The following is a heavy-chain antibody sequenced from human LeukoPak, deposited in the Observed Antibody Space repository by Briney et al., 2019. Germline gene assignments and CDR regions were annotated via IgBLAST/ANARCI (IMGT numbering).Heavy chain of an antibody. CDR1: GFTLSSPA. V-gene: IGHV3-23*01. CDR3: AKTRSSGSYGSRGAFDI. D-gene: IGHD1-26*01. J-gene: IGHJ3*02. CDR2: VSGSGRGENT. Sequence: GGSLRLSCAASGFTLSSPAMSWVRQAPGKGLEWVSNVSGSGRGENTYYADSVKGRFTISRDNSKNTLYLQMNSLRAEDTAVYYCAKTRSSGSYGSRGAFDIWGQGTMVTVSS.